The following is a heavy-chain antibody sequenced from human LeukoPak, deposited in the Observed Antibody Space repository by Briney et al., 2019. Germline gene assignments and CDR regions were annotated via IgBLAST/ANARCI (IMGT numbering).Heavy chain of an antibody. D-gene: IGHD5-12*01. CDR3: ARRDSGYRSYYFDY. J-gene: IGHJ4*02. V-gene: IGHV3-53*01. CDR1: GFTVSSNY. Sequence: PGGSLRLSCAASGFTVSSNYMSWVRQAPGKGLEWVSVIYSGGSTYYADSVKGRFTISRDNSKNTLYLQMNSLRAEDTAVYYCARRDSGYRSYYFDYWGQGTLVTVSS. CDR2: IYSGGST.